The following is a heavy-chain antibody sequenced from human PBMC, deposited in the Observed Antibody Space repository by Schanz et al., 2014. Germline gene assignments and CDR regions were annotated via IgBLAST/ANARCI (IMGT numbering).Heavy chain of an antibody. Sequence: VQLVESGGGLVQPGGSLRLSCAASGFTFSTYWMHWVRQAPGRGLEWVALIWYDGSNKYYAESVKGRFTISRDNPKNTLYLQMNSLRAEDTAVYYCARDMTSMGESGFYYYGMDVWGQGTTATVSS. V-gene: IGHV3-33*08. CDR2: IWYDGSNK. CDR1: GFTFSTYW. CDR3: ARDMTSMGESGFYYYGMDV. J-gene: IGHJ6*02. D-gene: IGHD1-26*01.